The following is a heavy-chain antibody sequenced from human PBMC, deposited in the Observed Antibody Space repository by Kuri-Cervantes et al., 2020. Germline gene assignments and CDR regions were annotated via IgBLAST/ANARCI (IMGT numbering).Heavy chain of an antibody. D-gene: IGHD6-13*01. CDR2: MSHDGVKK. CDR3: AKDEGGSSSWYYYYYYMDV. CDR1: GFTFSSFG. Sequence: GESLKISCTASGFTFSSFGLHWVRQAPGKRLEWVAVMSHDGVKKYYAESMKGRLTISRDNFKNTLYLQMNSLRAEDTAVYYCAKDEGGSSSWYYYYYYMDVWGKGTTVTVSS. V-gene: IGHV3-30*18. J-gene: IGHJ6*03.